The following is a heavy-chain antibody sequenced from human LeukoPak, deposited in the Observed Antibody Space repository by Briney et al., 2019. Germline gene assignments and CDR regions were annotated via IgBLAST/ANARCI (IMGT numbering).Heavy chain of an antibody. V-gene: IGHV3-7*01. CDR3: VREGPPQGRPWSGWYPFDF. D-gene: IGHD3-3*01. CDR1: GFTFSSYW. J-gene: IGHJ4*02. CDR2: IRGDGSER. Sequence: SGGSLRLSCAASGFTFSSYWMTWVRQAPGKGLEWVANIRGDGSERFYVGYLKGRFTISRDNAKNSPYLQMNSLRVDDTAVYYCVREGPPQGRPWSGWYPFDFWGQGILVTVSS.